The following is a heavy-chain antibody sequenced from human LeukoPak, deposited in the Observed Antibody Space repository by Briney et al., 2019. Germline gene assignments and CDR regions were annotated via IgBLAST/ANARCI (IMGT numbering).Heavy chain of an antibody. CDR2: IFSGGST. J-gene: IGHJ4*02. CDR3: AREPSSIAARLYDY. Sequence: GGSLRLSCAASGFTVSSNYMSWVRQAPGKGLEWVSVIFSGGSTYYADSVKGRFIISRDNSKNTLYLQMNSLRAVDTAVYYCAREPSSIAARLYDYWGQGTLVTVSS. CDR1: GFTVSSNY. V-gene: IGHV3-53*01. D-gene: IGHD6-6*01.